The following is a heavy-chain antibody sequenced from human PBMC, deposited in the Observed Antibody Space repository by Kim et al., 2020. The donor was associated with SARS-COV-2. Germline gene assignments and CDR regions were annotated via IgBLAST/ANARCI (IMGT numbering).Heavy chain of an antibody. CDR3: ARVIWFGESDDY. D-gene: IGHD3-10*01. Sequence: ASVKVSCKASGYTFTGYYMHWVRQAPGQGLEWMGRINPNSGGTNYAQKFQGRVTMTRDTSISTAYMELSRLRSDDTAVYYCARVIWFGESDDYWGQGTLVTFSS. CDR1: GYTFTGYY. V-gene: IGHV1-2*06. CDR2: INPNSGGT. J-gene: IGHJ4*02.